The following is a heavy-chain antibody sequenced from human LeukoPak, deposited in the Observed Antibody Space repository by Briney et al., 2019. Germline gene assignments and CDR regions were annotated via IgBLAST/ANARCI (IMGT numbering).Heavy chain of an antibody. D-gene: IGHD6-13*01. CDR1: GFTFSSYG. CDR2: ISFDGSNK. V-gene: IGHV3-30*18. Sequence: GGSLRLSCAASGFTFSSYGMHWVRQAPGKGLEWVAVISFDGSNKYYADSVKGRFTISRDNSKNTLYLQMNSLRAEDTAVYYCAKDRYSNSYLDYWGQGTLVTVSS. J-gene: IGHJ4*02. CDR3: AKDRYSNSYLDY.